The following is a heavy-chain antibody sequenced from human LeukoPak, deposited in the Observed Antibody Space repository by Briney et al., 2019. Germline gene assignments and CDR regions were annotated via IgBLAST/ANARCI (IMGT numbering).Heavy chain of an antibody. D-gene: IGHD1-26*01. Sequence: PAASVTVSCKVSGYTLTELSMHWVRQAHGKGLEWMGGFYPEDGETIYAQKFQGRVTMTEDTSTDTAYMELSSLRSGDTAVYYCATYQPSIVGAAPFDYWGQGTLVTVSS. CDR3: ATYQPSIVGAAPFDY. J-gene: IGHJ4*02. CDR2: FYPEDGET. CDR1: GYTLTELS. V-gene: IGHV1-24*01.